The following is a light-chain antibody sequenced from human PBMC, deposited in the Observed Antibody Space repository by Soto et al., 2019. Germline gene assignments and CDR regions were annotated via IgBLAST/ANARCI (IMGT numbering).Light chain of an antibody. CDR2: DVS. Sequence: QSVLTQPAYVYRSPGQSITISCNGTSSDVGGYNYVSWYQHHPGKAPKLMIFDVSNRPSGVSNRFSGSKSGNTASLTISGLQPEDEADYYCSSYTTSNTRQIVFGTGTKVTVL. J-gene: IGLJ1*01. V-gene: IGLV2-14*03. CDR3: SSYTTSNTRQIV. CDR1: SSDVGGYNY.